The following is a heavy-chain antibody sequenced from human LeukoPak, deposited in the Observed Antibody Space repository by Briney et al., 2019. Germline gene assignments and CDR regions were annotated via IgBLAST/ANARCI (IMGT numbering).Heavy chain of an antibody. V-gene: IGHV1-2*02. CDR2: INPNSGGT. J-gene: IGHJ4*02. CDR3: ARDSIVATTYFDY. CDR1: GYTFTGYN. D-gene: IGHD5-12*01. Sequence: GASVKFSCKASGYTFTGYNIHWVRQAPGQGLEWMGWINPNSGGTNYAQKFQGRVTMTRDMSTSTVYMELSSLRSEDTAVYYCARDSIVATTYFDYWGQGTLVTVSS.